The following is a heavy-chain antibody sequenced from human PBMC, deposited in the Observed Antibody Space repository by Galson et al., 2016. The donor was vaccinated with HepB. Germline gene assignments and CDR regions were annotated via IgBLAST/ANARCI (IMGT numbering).Heavy chain of an antibody. CDR3: ARAPSSSRLYKYFQY. Sequence: ETLSLTCLVRGGTFNNNFWTWIRQTPGKGLEWIGEINDSGVTKYNPSLRSRVTLSKDTSKDQFSLNLTSLTVADAAMYYCARAPSSSRLYKYFQYWGQGTLVTVSS. D-gene: IGHD6-13*01. CDR2: INDSGVT. V-gene: IGHV4-34*01. CDR1: GGTFNNNF. J-gene: IGHJ1*01.